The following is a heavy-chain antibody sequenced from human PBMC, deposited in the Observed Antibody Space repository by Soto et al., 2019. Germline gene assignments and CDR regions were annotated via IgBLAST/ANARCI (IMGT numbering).Heavy chain of an antibody. CDR1: RFTLGDYA. Sequence: GGSLRLSCTASRFTLGDYAMSWVRQAPGKGLEWVGFIRSKAYGGTTEYAASVKGRFTISRDDSKSIAYLQMNSLKTEDTAVNYSTLESITIFGVDSLSHVWGQGTLVTVSS. CDR2: IRSKAYGGTT. V-gene: IGHV3-49*04. D-gene: IGHD3-3*01. J-gene: IGHJ4*02. CDR3: TLESITIFGVDSLSHV.